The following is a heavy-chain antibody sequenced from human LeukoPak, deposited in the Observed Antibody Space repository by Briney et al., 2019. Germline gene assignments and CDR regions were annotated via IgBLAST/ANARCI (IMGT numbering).Heavy chain of an antibody. CDR3: VGQPYIAVAGTILRHDY. Sequence: PSETLSLTWAVSGGSISSGHYSWSWIRQPAGKGLEWIGRIYTSGSTNYNPSLKSRVTMSVDTSKNQFSLKLSSVTAADTAVYYCVGQPYIAVAGTILRHDYWGQGTLVTVSS. J-gene: IGHJ4*02. CDR2: IYTSGST. V-gene: IGHV4-61*02. CDR1: GGSISSGHYS. D-gene: IGHD6-19*01.